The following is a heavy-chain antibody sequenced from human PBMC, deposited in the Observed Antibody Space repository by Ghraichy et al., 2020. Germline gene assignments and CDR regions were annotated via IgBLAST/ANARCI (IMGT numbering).Heavy chain of an antibody. V-gene: IGHV4-59*01. D-gene: IGHD2-15*01. CDR2: IYYSGST. CDR1: GGSIGSYY. Sequence: SETLSLTCTISGGSIGSYYWNWIRRPPGKGLEWIGYIYYSGSTNYNPSLKSRVTISIDTSKNQFSLKLTTVTAADTAIYYCARDDGIYWGQGTLVTVSS. J-gene: IGHJ4*02. CDR3: ARDDGIY.